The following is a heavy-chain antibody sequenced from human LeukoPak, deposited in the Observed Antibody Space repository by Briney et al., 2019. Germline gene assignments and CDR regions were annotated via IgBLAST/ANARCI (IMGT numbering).Heavy chain of an antibody. Sequence: PGGSLRLSCAASGFTFSSYAMNWVRQAPGKGLEWVASISHHDDSTYYAASVEGRFNISRDNAQDTLYLEMQSLRDDDTAIYYCAKVFLFRLVDCFDYWGRGILVTVSS. J-gene: IGHJ4*01. CDR1: GFTFSSYA. CDR2: ISHHDDST. D-gene: IGHD3/OR15-3a*01. CDR3: AKVFLFRLVDCFDY. V-gene: IGHV3-23*01.